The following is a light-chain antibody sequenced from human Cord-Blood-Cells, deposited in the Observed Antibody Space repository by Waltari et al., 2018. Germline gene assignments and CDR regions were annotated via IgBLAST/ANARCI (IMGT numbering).Light chain of an antibody. CDR2: AAS. J-gene: IGKJ2*01. CDR3: QQYYSTPYT. CDR1: QGISNS. V-gene: IGKV1-NL1*01. Sequence: DIQMTQSPSSLSASVGDRVTITCRASQGISNSLAWYQQKPGKAPKLLLYAASRLENGVPSRVSGSGSGTDYTLTISSLQPEDFATYYCQQYYSTPYTFGQGTKLEIK.